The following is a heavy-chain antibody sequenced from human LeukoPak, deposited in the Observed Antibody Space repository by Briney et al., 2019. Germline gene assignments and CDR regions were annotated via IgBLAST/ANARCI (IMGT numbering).Heavy chain of an antibody. V-gene: IGHV4-59*01. CDR1: GGSISTYY. Sequence: SETLSLTCTVSGGSISTYYWSWIRQPPGKGLEWIGYIYYSGNSNYNPSLKSRVTISVDTSKDQFSLKLSSVTAADTAVYYCARVGIYYFDLWGRGTLVTVSS. J-gene: IGHJ2*01. CDR2: IYYSGNS. D-gene: IGHD3-10*01. CDR3: ARVGIYYFDL.